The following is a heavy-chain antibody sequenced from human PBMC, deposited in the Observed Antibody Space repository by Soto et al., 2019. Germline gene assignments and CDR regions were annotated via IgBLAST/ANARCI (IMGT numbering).Heavy chain of an antibody. D-gene: IGHD2-2*01. J-gene: IGHJ5*02. Sequence: QVHLVESGGGVVKPAGSLRLSCAASGFTFSDYFMSWIRQAPGKGLEWVSFISGSGDNIKYADSVKGRFTISRDNAKNSRHLQMNSLRDEDTAVYYCVRDSARIVVVPRVDGDNWFDPWGQGTLVTGSS. V-gene: IGHV3-11*04. CDR2: ISGSGDNI. CDR3: VRDSARIVVVPRVDGDNWFDP. CDR1: GFTFSDYF.